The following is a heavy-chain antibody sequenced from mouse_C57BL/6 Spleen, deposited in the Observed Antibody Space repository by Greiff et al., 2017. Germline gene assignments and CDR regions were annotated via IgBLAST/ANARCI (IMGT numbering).Heavy chain of an antibody. CDR1: GFNIKDDY. Sequence: EVQLQQSGAELVRPGASVKLSCTASGFNIKDDYMHWVKQRPEQGLEWIGWIDPENGDTEYASKFQGKATITADTSSNTANLQLSRLTSEDTAVYYCTTVDGYYAWFAYWGQGTLVTVSA. CDR3: TTVDGYYAWFAY. V-gene: IGHV14-4*01. D-gene: IGHD2-3*01. CDR2: IDPENGDT. J-gene: IGHJ3*01.